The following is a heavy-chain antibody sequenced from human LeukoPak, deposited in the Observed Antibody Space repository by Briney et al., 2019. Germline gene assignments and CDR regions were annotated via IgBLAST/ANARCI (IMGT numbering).Heavy chain of an antibody. CDR1: GFSFSSYG. J-gene: IGHJ4*02. CDR3: AKDHDSGSYFESPFDY. D-gene: IGHD1-26*01. CDR2: IRYDGSNK. Sequence: GGSLRLSCAASGFSFSSYGMHWVRQAPGKGLEWVAFIRYDGSNKYYADSVKGRFTISRDNSKNTLYLQMNSLRAEDMAVYYCAKDHDSGSYFESPFDYWGQGTLVTVSS. V-gene: IGHV3-30*02.